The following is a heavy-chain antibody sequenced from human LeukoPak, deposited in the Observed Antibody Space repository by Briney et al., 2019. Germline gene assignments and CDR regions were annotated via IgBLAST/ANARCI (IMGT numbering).Heavy chain of an antibody. D-gene: IGHD2-15*01. CDR1: GFTFSRYS. Sequence: GGSLRLSCAASGFTFSRYSMNWVRQTPGKGLEWVSFISSSSGYIYYADSVKGRFTVSRDDAKSSLYLQMNSLRADDTAVYYCARDWGDCSGGSCYFDIWGQGTMVTVSS. V-gene: IGHV3-21*01. CDR3: ARDWGDCSGGSCYFDI. J-gene: IGHJ3*02. CDR2: ISSSSGYI.